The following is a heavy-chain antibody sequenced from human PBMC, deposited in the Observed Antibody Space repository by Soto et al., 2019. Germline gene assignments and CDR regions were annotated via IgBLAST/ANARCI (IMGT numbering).Heavy chain of an antibody. Sequence: GGSLRLSCAASGFTFSSYWMSWVRQAPGKGLEWVANIKQDGSDKYYVDSVKGRFAISRDNAKNSLYLQMNSLRAEDTAVYYCAKEGSGWYFXLWSQGTMVTVSS. CDR1: GFTFSSYW. J-gene: IGHJ3*01. CDR3: AKEGSGWYFXL. D-gene: IGHD6-19*01. CDR2: IKQDGSDK. V-gene: IGHV3-7*05.